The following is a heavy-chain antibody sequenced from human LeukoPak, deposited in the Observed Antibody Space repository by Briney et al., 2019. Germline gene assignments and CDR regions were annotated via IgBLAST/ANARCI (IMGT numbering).Heavy chain of an antibody. D-gene: IGHD3-3*01. CDR2: ISAYNGNT. V-gene: IGHV1-18*01. CDR3: ARDRYYDFWSGYYYYYYYYYMDV. CDR1: GYTFTSYG. Sequence: ASVKVSCKASGYTFTSYGISWVRQAPGQGLEWMGWISAYNGNTNYAQKLQGRVTMTTDTSTSTAYMELRSLRSDDTAVYYCARDRYYDFWSGYYYYYYYYYMDVWGKGTTVTVSS. J-gene: IGHJ6*03.